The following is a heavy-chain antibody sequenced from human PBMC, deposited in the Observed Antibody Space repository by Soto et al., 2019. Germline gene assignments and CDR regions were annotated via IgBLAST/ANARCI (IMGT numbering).Heavy chain of an antibody. J-gene: IGHJ6*02. D-gene: IGHD3-10*01. V-gene: IGHV1-69*02. Sequence: QVQLVQSGAEVKKPGSSVKVSCKASGGTFSSYTISWVRQAPGQGLEWMGRITTILGIANYAQKFQGRVPITADKSTSTAYMELSSLRSEDTAVYYCARFRGSYGMDVWGQGTTVTVSS. CDR1: GGTFSSYT. CDR3: ARFRGSYGMDV. CDR2: ITTILGIA.